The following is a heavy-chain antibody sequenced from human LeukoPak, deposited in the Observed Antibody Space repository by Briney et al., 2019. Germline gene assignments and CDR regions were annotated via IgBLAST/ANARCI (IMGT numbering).Heavy chain of an antibody. CDR2: IYYSGTT. V-gene: IGHV4-59*01. J-gene: IGHJ4*02. CDR3: ARGREYTNGYRVTELGSGYFDY. Sequence: SETLSLTCTVSGGSISSFYWNWIRLPPGKGLELIGYIYYSGTTNYNPSLKSRVTISVDSSKNQFSLKLSSVTAADTAMYYCARGREYTNGYRVTELGSGYFDYWGQGILVTVSS. CDR1: GGSISSFY. D-gene: IGHD5-18*01.